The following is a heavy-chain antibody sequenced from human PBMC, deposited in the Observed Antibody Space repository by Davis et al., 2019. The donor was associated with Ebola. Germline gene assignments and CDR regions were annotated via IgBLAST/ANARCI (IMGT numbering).Heavy chain of an antibody. J-gene: IGHJ4*02. D-gene: IGHD2-21*01. V-gene: IGHV3-23*01. CDR2: ISGSGGST. CDR3: AKVSVVVIAIHYFDY. Sequence: GESLKISCAASGFTFSSYAMSWVRQAPGKGLEWVSAISGSGGSTYYADSVKGRFTISRDNSKNTLYLQMNSLRAEDTAVYYCAKVSVVVIAIHYFDYWGQGTLVTVSS. CDR1: GFTFSSYA.